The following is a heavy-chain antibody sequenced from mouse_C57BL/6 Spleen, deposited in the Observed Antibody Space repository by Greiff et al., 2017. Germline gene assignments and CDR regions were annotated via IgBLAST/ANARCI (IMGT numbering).Heavy chain of an antibody. CDR1: GYAFSSSW. CDR2: IYPGDGDT. Sequence: VMLVESGPELVKPGASVKISCKASGYAFSSSWMNWVQQRPGKGLVGIGRIYPGDGDTNYNGKFKGKATLTADKASSTTYMQLSSLTSEDSAVYFCARELYYGYGGRPFPYGGQGTLVTVSA. CDR3: ARELYYGYGGRPFPY. V-gene: IGHV1-82*01. J-gene: IGHJ3*01. D-gene: IGHD2-2*01.